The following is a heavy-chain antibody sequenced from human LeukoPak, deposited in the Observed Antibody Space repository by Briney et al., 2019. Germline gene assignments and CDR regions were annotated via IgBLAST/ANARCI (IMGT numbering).Heavy chain of an antibody. CDR3: ARGPYDSSGYPTAFDY. CDR1: GGTFSSYA. Sequence: ASVKVSCKASGGTFSSYAISWVRQASGQGLEWMGRIIPIFGTANYAQKFQGRVTITTDESTSTAYMELSSLRSEDTAVYYCARGPYDSSGYPTAFDYWGQGTLVTVSS. D-gene: IGHD3-22*01. V-gene: IGHV1-69*05. J-gene: IGHJ4*02. CDR2: IIPIFGTA.